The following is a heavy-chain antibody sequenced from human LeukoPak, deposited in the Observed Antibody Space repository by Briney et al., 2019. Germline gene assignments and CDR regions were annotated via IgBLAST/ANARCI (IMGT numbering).Heavy chain of an antibody. CDR2: ISSSSSYI. CDR3: ARDMLDRVFTFGGVIVYPPSISDY. Sequence: PGGSLRLSCAASGFTFSSYSMNWVRQAPGKGLEWVSSISSSSSYIYYADSVKGRFTISRDNAKNSLYLQMNSLRAEDTAVYYCARDMLDRVFTFGGVIVYPPSISDYWGQGTLVTVSS. J-gene: IGHJ4*02. V-gene: IGHV3-21*01. D-gene: IGHD3-16*02. CDR1: GFTFSSYS.